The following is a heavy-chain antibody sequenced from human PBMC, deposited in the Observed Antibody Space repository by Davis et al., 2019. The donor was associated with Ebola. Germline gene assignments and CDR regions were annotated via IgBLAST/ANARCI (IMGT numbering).Heavy chain of an antibody. CDR3: AKDTSNVWFDV. D-gene: IGHD6-19*01. Sequence: GGSLRLSCAASGFTFSTYTMIWVRQAPGKGLEWVSSVSSSSTYIYYGDSVKGRFTISRDNAKNSLYLQMNSLRVEDTAIYYCAKDTSNVWFDVWGPGTMVTVSS. J-gene: IGHJ3*01. CDR2: VSSSSTYI. V-gene: IGHV3-21*04. CDR1: GFTFSTYT.